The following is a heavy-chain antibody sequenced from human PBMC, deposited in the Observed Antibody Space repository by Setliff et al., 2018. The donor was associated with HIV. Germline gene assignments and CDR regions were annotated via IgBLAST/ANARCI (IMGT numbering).Heavy chain of an antibody. Sequence: SETLSLTCSVSGGSISSHYWSWIRQSPGKGLEWIGYIYNNGRTNYNPSLKSRVTISVDTSKNQFSLKLSSVTAADTAVYYCARDHYCDIVTGYFGYMDVWGEGTAVTVSS. CDR3: ARDHYCDIVTGYFGYMDV. J-gene: IGHJ6*03. CDR2: IYNNGRT. D-gene: IGHD3-9*01. V-gene: IGHV4-59*11. CDR1: GGSISSHY.